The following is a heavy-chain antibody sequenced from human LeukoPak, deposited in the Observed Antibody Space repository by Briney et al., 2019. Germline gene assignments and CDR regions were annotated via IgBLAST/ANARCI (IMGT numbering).Heavy chain of an antibody. Sequence: SETLSLTCTVSGGSISSSSYYWGWIRQPPGKGLEWIGSIYYSGSTYYNPSLKSRVTISVDTSKNQFSLKLSSVTAADTAVYYCARVLGGKLWLDYWGQGTLVTVSS. CDR2: IYYSGST. CDR3: ARVLGGKLWLDY. V-gene: IGHV4-39*07. CDR1: GGSISSSSYY. J-gene: IGHJ4*02. D-gene: IGHD3-10*01.